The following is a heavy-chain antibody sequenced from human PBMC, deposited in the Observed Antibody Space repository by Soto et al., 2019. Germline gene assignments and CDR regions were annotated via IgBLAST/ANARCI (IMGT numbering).Heavy chain of an antibody. CDR3: ARVRSGSEGDGYKRDGMGV. J-gene: IGHJ6*02. Sequence: ASVKVSCKASGGTFSSYAISWVRQAPGQGLEWMGGIIPIFGTANYAQKFQGRVTITADESTSTAYMELSSLRSEDTSVYYCARVRSGSEGDGYKRDGMGVWRQVNTVTVSS. D-gene: IGHD3-3*01. CDR2: IIPIFGTA. V-gene: IGHV1-69*13. CDR1: GGTFSSYA.